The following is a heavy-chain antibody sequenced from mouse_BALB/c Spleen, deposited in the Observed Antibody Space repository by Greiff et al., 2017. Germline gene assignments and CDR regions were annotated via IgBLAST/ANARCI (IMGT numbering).Heavy chain of an antibody. CDR1: GFTFSSFG. CDR2: ISSGSSTI. Sequence: EVQVVESGGGLVQPGGSRKLSCAASGFTFSSFGMHWVRQAPEKGLEWVAYISSGSSTIYYADTVKGRFTISRDNPKNTLFLQMTSLRSEDTAMYYCARYVITTGFAYWGQGTLVTVSA. V-gene: IGHV5-17*02. CDR3: ARYVITTGFAY. D-gene: IGHD2-4*01. J-gene: IGHJ3*01.